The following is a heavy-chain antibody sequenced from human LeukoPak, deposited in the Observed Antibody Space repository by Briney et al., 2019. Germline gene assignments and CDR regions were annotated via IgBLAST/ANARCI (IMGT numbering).Heavy chain of an antibody. V-gene: IGHV4-61*02. CDR2: IYTSGST. Sequence: SETLSLTCTVSGGSISSGSYYWSWIRQPAGKGLEWIGRIYTSGSTNYNPSLKSRVTISVDTSKNQFSLKLSSVTAADTAVYYCARDLNGYDSSWGQGTLVTVSS. J-gene: IGHJ4*02. CDR3: ARDLNGYDSS. D-gene: IGHD3-22*01. CDR1: GGSISSGSYY.